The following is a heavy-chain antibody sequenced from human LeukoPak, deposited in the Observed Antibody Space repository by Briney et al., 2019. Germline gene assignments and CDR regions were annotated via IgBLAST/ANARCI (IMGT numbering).Heavy chain of an antibody. D-gene: IGHD2-15*01. J-gene: IGHJ6*03. CDR3: ARGYYYYYMDV. CDR1: GFTFSSYG. V-gene: IGHV3-33*01. Sequence: GRSLRLSCAASGFTFSSYGMHWVRQAPGKGLEWVAVIWYDGSNKYYADSVKGRFTISRDNSKNTLYLQMNSLRAEDTAMYYCARGYYYYYMDVWGKGTTVTVSS. CDR2: IWYDGSNK.